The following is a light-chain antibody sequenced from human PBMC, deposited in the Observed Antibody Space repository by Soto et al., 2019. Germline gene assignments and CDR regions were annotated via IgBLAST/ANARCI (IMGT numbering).Light chain of an antibody. CDR3: QQYNSSPLT. CDR2: KAS. J-gene: IGKJ1*01. Sequence: DIQMTQSPSTLSASVGDRVTITCRASQSISNWLAWYQQKPGKAPKLLIYKASSLESGVPSRFSGSGSGTEFTLTISSLQPDDCATYYCQQYNSSPLTFGQGTKVEIK. CDR1: QSISNW. V-gene: IGKV1-5*03.